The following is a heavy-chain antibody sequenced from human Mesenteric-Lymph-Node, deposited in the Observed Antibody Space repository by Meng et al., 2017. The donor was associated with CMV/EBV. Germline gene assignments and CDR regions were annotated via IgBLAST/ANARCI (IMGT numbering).Heavy chain of an antibody. CDR2: IYSAGGT. CDR1: GFTVTSNY. Sequence: GESLKISCAASGFTVTSNYMTWVRQTPGKGLEWVSVIYSAGGTYYADSVKGRFTISRDSSKNTLFLQMNSLSAEDTALYFCAKGRTQYSSSSGDHWGQGTLVTVSS. J-gene: IGHJ4*02. CDR3: AKGRTQYSSSSGDH. V-gene: IGHV3-53*01. D-gene: IGHD6-6*01.